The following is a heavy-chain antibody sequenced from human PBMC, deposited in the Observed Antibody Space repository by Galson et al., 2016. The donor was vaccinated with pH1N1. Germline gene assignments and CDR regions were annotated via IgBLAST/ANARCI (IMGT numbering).Heavy chain of an antibody. CDR2: IYTSGST. D-gene: IGHD3-10*01. CDR3: ARDRRVREWGADTFEI. V-gene: IGHV4-61*09. J-gene: IGHJ3*02. CDR1: GGSISSGSYY. Sequence: TLSLTCTVSGGSISSGSYYWSWIRQPAGKGLEWIGYIYTSGSTNYNPSLKSRVTISVEPSKNQFSLKLSSVTAADTAVYYCARDRRVREWGADTFEICGQGTMVTVSS.